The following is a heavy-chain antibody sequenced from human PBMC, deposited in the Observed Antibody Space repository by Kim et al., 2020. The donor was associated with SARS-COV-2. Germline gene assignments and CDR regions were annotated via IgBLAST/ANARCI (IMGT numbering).Heavy chain of an antibody. D-gene: IGHD1-1*01. V-gene: IGHV3-21*04. J-gene: IGHJ6*02. CDR1: GFTFSSYS. CDR2: ISSSSSYI. Sequence: GGSLRLSCAASGFTFSSYSMNWVRQAPGKGLEWVSSISSSSSYIYYADSVKGRFTISRDNAKNSLYLQMNSLRAEDTAVYYCARDQAGIYYYYGMDVWGQGTTVTVSS. CDR3: ARDQAGIYYYYGMDV.